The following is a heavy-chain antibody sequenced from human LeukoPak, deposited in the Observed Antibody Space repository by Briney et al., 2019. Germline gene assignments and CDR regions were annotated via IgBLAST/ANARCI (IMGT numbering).Heavy chain of an antibody. Sequence: ASVKVSCKASGYTFTSYAINWVRQATGQGLEWMGWMNPNSANTGYAQKFQGRVTVTRDMSTSTVYMELSSLRSEDTAVYYCARGAVIVPAAMTIYYYYYYMDVWGKGTTVTVSS. CDR3: ARGAVIVPAAMTIYYYYYYMDV. J-gene: IGHJ6*03. CDR1: GYTFTSYA. D-gene: IGHD2-2*01. V-gene: IGHV1-8*01. CDR2: MNPNSANT.